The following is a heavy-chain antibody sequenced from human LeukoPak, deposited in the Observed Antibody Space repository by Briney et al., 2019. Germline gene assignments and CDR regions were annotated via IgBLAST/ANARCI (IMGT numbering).Heavy chain of an antibody. CDR2: ISTSGSTT. Sequence: PGGSLRLSCAASRFTFSDYYMSWIRQAPGKGLEWVSYISTSGSTTYYADSVKGRFIISRGNARNSLHLQMNSLRADDTAVYYCARGHYVVDVWGQGTTVTVSS. CDR3: ARGHYVVDV. CDR1: RFTFSDYY. V-gene: IGHV3-11*01. J-gene: IGHJ6*02.